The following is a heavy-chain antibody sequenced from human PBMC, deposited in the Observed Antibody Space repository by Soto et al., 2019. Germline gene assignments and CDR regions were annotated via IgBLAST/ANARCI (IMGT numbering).Heavy chain of an antibody. CDR1: GFTFDDYA. Sequence: EVQLVESGGGLVQPGRSLRLSCAASGFTFDDYAMHWVRQPPGKGLEWVSGITWNSGIIGYADSVKGRFTISRDNAKNYLYLQMNNLIPEDTALYYCAKDKVYSTSYSGYVDLWGRGTLVTVSS. CDR2: ITWNSGII. V-gene: IGHV3-9*01. J-gene: IGHJ2*01. CDR3: AKDKVYSTSYSGYVDL. D-gene: IGHD6-13*01.